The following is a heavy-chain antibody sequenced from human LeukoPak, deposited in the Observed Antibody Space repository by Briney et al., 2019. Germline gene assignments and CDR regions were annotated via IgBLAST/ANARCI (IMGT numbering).Heavy chain of an antibody. J-gene: IGHJ4*02. CDR2: ISGSGGST. CDR3: AKDVSYYDSSGYPDY. Sequence: GGSLRLSCAASGFTFSSYAMSWVRQAPGKGLEWVSAISGSGGSTYYADSVKGRFTISRDNSENTLYLQMNSLRAEDTAVYYCAKDVSYYDSSGYPDYWGQGTLVTVSS. D-gene: IGHD3-22*01. CDR1: GFTFSSYA. V-gene: IGHV3-23*01.